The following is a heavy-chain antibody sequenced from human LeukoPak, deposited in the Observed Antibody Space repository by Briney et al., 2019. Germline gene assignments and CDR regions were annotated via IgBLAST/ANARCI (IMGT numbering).Heavy chain of an antibody. J-gene: IGHJ4*02. CDR3: GRELDWLPTLDY. V-gene: IGHV3-64D*09. D-gene: IGHD3-9*01. CDR2: ISGDGGNT. Sequence: GGSLRLSCSASGFTFSTHAMHWVRQAPGKGLEYVSTISGDGGNTYYADSVKGRFSISRDNSKNTLYLQVSSLRAEDTAVYYCGRELDWLPTLDYWGQGTLVTVSS. CDR1: GFTFSTHA.